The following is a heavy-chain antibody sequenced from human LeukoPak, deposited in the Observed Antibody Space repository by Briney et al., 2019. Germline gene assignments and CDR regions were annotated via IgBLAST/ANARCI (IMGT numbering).Heavy chain of an antibody. CDR2: INHSGST. J-gene: IGHJ3*02. D-gene: IGHD6-19*01. CDR1: GGSFSVSY. Sequence: SETLSLTCAVYGGSFSVSYWSWIRQPPRKGREWIGEINHSGSTNYNPSLSSRVTISVNTSKNQFSLKLSSVNAADTAVYYCARLYSSGWYNDAFDIWGQGTMVTVSS. CDR3: ARLYSSGWYNDAFDI. V-gene: IGHV4-34*01.